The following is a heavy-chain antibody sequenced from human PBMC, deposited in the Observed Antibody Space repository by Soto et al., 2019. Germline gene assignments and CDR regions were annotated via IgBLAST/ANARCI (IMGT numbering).Heavy chain of an antibody. CDR3: AKGGDIVVVPANFDY. Sequence: PGGSLRLSCAASGFTFSSYAMSWVRQAPWKGLEWVSAISGSGGSTYYADSVKGRFTISRDNSKNTLYLQMNSLRAEDTAVYYCAKGGDIVVVPANFDYWGQGTLVTVSS. V-gene: IGHV3-23*01. J-gene: IGHJ4*02. D-gene: IGHD2-2*01. CDR1: GFTFSSYA. CDR2: ISGSGGST.